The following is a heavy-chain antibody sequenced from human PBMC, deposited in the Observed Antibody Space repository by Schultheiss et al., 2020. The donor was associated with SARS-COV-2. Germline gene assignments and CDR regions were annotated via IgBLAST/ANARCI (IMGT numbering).Heavy chain of an antibody. Sequence: SETLSLTCTVSGGSISSGGYYWGWIRQPPGKGLEWIGYIYYSGSTNYNPSLKSRVTISVDTSKNQFSLKLSSVTAADTAVYYCARGGYYDFWSGYGSSYYYYMDVWGKGTTVTVSS. J-gene: IGHJ6*03. D-gene: IGHD3-3*01. V-gene: IGHV4-61*08. CDR1: GGSISSGGYY. CDR3: ARGGYYDFWSGYGSSYYYYMDV. CDR2: IYYSGST.